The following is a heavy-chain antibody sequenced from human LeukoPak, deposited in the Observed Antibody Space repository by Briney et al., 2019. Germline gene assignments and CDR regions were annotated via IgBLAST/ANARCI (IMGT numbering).Heavy chain of an antibody. CDR3: ARGYRGGQWLVKTPYYFDY. CDR2: IIPIFGTA. D-gene: IGHD6-19*01. CDR1: GGTFSSYA. J-gene: IGHJ4*02. Sequence: SVKVSCKASGGTFSSYAISWVRQAPGQGLEWMGGIIPIFGTANYAQKFQGRVTITAVESTSTAYMELSSLRSEDTAVYYCARGYRGGQWLVKTPYYFDYWGQGTLVTVSS. V-gene: IGHV1-69*01.